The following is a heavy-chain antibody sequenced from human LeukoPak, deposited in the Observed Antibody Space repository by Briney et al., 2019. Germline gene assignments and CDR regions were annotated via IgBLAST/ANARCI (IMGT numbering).Heavy chain of an antibody. V-gene: IGHV3-23*01. CDR3: AKGRGTTVTSAANY. CDR1: GFTFDDYV. J-gene: IGHJ4*02. D-gene: IGHD4-17*01. Sequence: PGGSLRLSCAASGFTFDDYVMHWVRQAPGKGLEWVSSIGGSGDNTFYADSVKDRFTISRDNSKNTLFLQMNSLRAEDTAVYYCAKGRGTTVTSAANYWGQGTLVTVSS. CDR2: IGGSGDNT.